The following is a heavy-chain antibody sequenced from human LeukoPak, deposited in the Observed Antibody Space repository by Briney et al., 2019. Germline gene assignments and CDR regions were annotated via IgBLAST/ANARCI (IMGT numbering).Heavy chain of an antibody. CDR3: AKDGYYYGSGSSYYYYMDV. Sequence: PGGSLRLSCAASGFTFSSYGMHWVRQAPGKGLEWVAVISYDGSNKYYADSVKGRFTISRDNSKNTLYLQMNSLRAEDTAVYYCAKDGYYYGSGSSYYYYMDVWGKGTTVTVPS. V-gene: IGHV3-30*18. D-gene: IGHD3-10*01. CDR2: ISYDGSNK. J-gene: IGHJ6*03. CDR1: GFTFSSYG.